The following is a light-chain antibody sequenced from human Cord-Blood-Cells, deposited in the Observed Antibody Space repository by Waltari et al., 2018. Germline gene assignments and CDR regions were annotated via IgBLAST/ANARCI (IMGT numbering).Light chain of an antibody. V-gene: IGLV1-44*01. J-gene: IGLJ3*02. Sequence: QSVLTQPPSASGTPGQRVTIPCSGSSSNIGSNTVNWYQQLPGTAPKLLIYSNKQRSSVVPDLFSGSKSGTSAALAISGGRSEDESDDYCAAWDDSLNGPVFGGGTKLTVL. CDR3: AAWDDSLNGPV. CDR1: SSNIGSNT. CDR2: SNK.